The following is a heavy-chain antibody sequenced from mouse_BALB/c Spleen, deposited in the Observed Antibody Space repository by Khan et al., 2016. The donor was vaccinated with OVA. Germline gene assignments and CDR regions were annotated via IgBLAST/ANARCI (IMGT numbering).Heavy chain of an antibody. CDR3: ARSASYWFFDV. D-gene: IGHD6-1*01. Sequence: QIQLVQSGPGLKKPGETVKISCKASGYTFTNYGVNWVKQAPGKGLKWMGWINTYTGAPTYADALKGRFAFSLDTSANTAYLQINNLKIEDTATSVCARSASYWFFDVWGAGTTVTVSS. CDR2: INTYTGAP. J-gene: IGHJ1*01. CDR1: GYTFTNYG. V-gene: IGHV9-3-1*01.